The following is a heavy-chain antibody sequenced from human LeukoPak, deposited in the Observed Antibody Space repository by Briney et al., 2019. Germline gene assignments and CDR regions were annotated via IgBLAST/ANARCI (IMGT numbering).Heavy chain of an antibody. D-gene: IGHD2-8*01. CDR2: IIPIFGTA. Sequence: SVKVSCKASGGTFSSYAISWVRQAPGQGLEWMGEIIPIFGTANYAQKFQGRVTITTDESTSTAYMELSSLRSEDTAVYYCARGGVVRGYPDYWGQGTLVTVSS. CDR1: GGTFSSYA. J-gene: IGHJ4*02. CDR3: ARGGVVRGYPDY. V-gene: IGHV1-69*05.